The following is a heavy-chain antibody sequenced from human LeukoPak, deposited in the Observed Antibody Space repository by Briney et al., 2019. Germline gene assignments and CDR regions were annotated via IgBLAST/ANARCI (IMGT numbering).Heavy chain of an antibody. D-gene: IGHD3-10*01. CDR1: GGSISTYY. J-gene: IGHJ3*02. Sequence: SETLSLTCTVSGGSISTYYWSWIRQPAGKGLEWIGRIYTSGSTNYNPSLKSRVTMSVDTSKNLFSLKLSSVTAADTAVYYCARGRGTYYGSGSYYSDAFDIWGQGTMVTVSS. CDR3: ARGRGTYYGSGSYYSDAFDI. CDR2: IYTSGST. V-gene: IGHV4-4*07.